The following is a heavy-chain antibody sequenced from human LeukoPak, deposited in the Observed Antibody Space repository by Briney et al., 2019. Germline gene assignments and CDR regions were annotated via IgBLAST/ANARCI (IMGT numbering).Heavy chain of an antibody. D-gene: IGHD3-3*01. CDR3: ARGITIFGVVTAMDV. J-gene: IGHJ6*02. Sequence: PSQTLSLTCTVSGGSISSGSYYWSWIRQPAGKGLEWIGRIYTSGSTNYNPSLKSRVTISVDTSKNQFSLKLSSVTAADTAAYYCARGITIFGVVTAMDVWGQGTTVTVSS. V-gene: IGHV4-61*02. CDR1: GGSISSGSYY. CDR2: IYTSGST.